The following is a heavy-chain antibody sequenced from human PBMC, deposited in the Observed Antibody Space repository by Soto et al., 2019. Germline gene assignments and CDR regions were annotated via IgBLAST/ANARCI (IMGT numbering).Heavy chain of an antibody. J-gene: IGHJ4*02. CDR1: GFTFSSYA. D-gene: IGHD1-26*01. Sequence: GGSLRLSCAASGFTFSSYAMSWVRQAPGKGLEWVSAISGSGGSTYYADSVKGRFTISRDNSKNTLYLQMNSLRAEDTAVYYCAKLKPVKSPKLTYSGSYSDYWGQGTLVTVSS. V-gene: IGHV3-23*01. CDR2: ISGSGGST. CDR3: AKLKPVKSPKLTYSGSYSDY.